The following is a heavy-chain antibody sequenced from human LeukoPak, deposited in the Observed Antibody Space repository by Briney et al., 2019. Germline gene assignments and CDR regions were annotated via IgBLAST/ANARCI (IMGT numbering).Heavy chain of an antibody. CDR2: ISSSGSTM. J-gene: IGHJ2*01. V-gene: IGHV3-48*03. D-gene: IGHD3-10*01. CDR1: GFTFSSYE. Sequence: GGSLRLSCAASGFTFSSYEMNRVRQAPGKGLEWVSYISSSGSTMYYADSVKGRFTISRDNAKNSLYLQMNSLRAEDTAVYYCARVVPNLYYWYFDLWGRGTLVTVSS. CDR3: ARVVPNLYYWYFDL.